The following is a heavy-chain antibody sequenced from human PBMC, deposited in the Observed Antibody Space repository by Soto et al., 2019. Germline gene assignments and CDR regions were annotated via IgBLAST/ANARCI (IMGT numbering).Heavy chain of an antibody. Sequence: PGGSLRLSCAASGFTVCSNYMSWVRQAPGKGLEWVSVIYSGGSTYYADSVKGRFTISRDNSKNTLYLQMNSLRAEDTAVYYCATNRSDTSTFYYYGMDVWGQGTTVTVSS. V-gene: IGHV3-53*01. J-gene: IGHJ6*02. D-gene: IGHD5-18*01. CDR1: GFTVCSNY. CDR2: IYSGGST. CDR3: ATNRSDTSTFYYYGMDV.